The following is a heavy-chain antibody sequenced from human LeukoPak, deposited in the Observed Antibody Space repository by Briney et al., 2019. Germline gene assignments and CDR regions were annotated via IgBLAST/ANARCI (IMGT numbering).Heavy chain of an antibody. J-gene: IGHJ6*02. D-gene: IGHD2-2*02. CDR2: INPNSGGT. CDR1: GYTFTGYY. Sequence: ASVKVSCKASGYTFTGYYMHWVRQAPGQGLEGMGRINPNSGGTNYAQKFQGRVTMTRDTSISTAYMELSRLRSDDTAVYYCARTLFCSSTSCYMFYYYGMDVWGQGTTVTVSS. CDR3: ARTLFCSSTSCYMFYYYGMDV. V-gene: IGHV1-2*06.